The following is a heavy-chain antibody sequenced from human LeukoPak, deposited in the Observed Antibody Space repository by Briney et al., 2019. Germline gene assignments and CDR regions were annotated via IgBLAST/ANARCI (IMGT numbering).Heavy chain of an antibody. J-gene: IGHJ4*02. CDR1: GFTFSSYW. Sequence: GGSLRLSCAASGFTFSSYWMSWVRQAPGKGLEWVAKIKQDGGEKYYGDSVKGRFTISRDKAKNSVYVEMNSLRAEDTAVYYCARGPGNYRGQGTLVTVSS. D-gene: IGHD6-13*01. CDR2: IKQDGGEK. V-gene: IGHV3-7*01. CDR3: ARGPGNY.